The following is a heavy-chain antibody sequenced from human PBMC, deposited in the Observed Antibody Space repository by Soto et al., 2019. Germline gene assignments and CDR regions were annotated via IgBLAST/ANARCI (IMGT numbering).Heavy chain of an antibody. CDR2: IYYSGST. D-gene: IGHD3-22*01. CDR3: VREYYYDSSGYNWFDP. J-gene: IGHJ5*02. CDR1: GGSISSGGYY. Sequence: LCGGSISSGGYYWSWIRQHPGKGLEWIGYIYYSGSTYYNPSLKSRVTISVDTSKNQFSLKLSSVTAADTAVYYCVREYYYDSSGYNWFDPWGQGTLGTVSS. V-gene: IGHV4-31*02.